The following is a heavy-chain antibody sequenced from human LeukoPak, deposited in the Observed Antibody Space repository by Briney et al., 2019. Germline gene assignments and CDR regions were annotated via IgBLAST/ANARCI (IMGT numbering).Heavy chain of an antibody. J-gene: IGHJ4*02. CDR1: GFTFNNYA. CDR3: AKRAGAYCSSTNCFIDY. D-gene: IGHD2-2*01. V-gene: IGHV3-23*01. CDR2: ITGSGDNT. Sequence: PGGSLRLSCAASGFTFNNYAMTWVRQAPGKGLEWVSSITGSGDNTYNADSVKGRFTISRDNSKNTLYLQMNSLRAEDTVVYYCAKRAGAYCSSTNCFIDYWGQGTLVTVSS.